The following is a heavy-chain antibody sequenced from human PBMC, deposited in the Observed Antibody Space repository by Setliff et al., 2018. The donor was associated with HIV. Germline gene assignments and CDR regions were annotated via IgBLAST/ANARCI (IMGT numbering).Heavy chain of an antibody. CDR2: IHTSGNT. CDR3: AREGGLDYYDSSGHYSY. V-gene: IGHV4-61*02. CDR1: GGSISSGSYY. J-gene: IGHJ4*02. D-gene: IGHD3-22*01. Sequence: SETLSLTCTVSGGSISSGSYYWSWTRQPAGKGLGWIGRIHTSGNTNYSPSLKSRVTISVDTSKNQFSLKLSSVTAADTAVYYCAREGGLDYYDSSGHYSYWGQGTLVTVSS.